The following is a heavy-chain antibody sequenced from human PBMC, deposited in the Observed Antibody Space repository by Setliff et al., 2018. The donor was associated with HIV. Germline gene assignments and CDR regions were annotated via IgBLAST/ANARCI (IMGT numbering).Heavy chain of an antibody. D-gene: IGHD3-3*01. V-gene: IGHV5-51*01. CDR1: GYSFTSYW. J-gene: IGHJ3*02. CDR2: IYPGDSDT. Sequence: PGESLKISCKGSGYSFTSYWIAWLRQMPGKGLECVGIIYPGDSDTRNSPSFQGQVTISADKSLSTAYLQWSSLKASDTAMYYCARRPYYESWSGHQAFDIWGQGTMVTVSS. CDR3: ARRPYYESWSGHQAFDI.